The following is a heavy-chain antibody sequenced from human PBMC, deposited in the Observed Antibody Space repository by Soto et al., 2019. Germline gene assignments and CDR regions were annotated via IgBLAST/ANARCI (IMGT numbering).Heavy chain of an antibody. J-gene: IGHJ4*02. CDR3: ARSPRSSPYFDY. Sequence: GESLKISCQCSGYTFSNFWIGWVRQLPGKGLEWMGIIHPGDHETRYSPSFHGKVTISADKSINTAYLQWNSLEASDTAFYFCARSPRSSPYFDYWGQGALVTVSS. V-gene: IGHV5-51*01. CDR1: GYTFSNFW. D-gene: IGHD6-13*01. CDR2: IHPGDHET.